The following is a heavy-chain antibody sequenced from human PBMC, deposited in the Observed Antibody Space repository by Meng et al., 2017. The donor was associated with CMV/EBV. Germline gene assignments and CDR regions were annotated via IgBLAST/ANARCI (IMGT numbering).Heavy chain of an antibody. CDR2: ISSSSSYI. D-gene: IGHD6-13*01. J-gene: IGHJ4*02. V-gene: IGHV3-21*01. CDR1: GFTFSSHS. CDR3: ARVYIAAAGVSDY. Sequence: GGSLRLSCAASGFTFSSHSMNWVRQAPGKGLEWVSSISSSSSYIYYADSVKGRFTIARDNAKNSLYLQMNSLRAEDTAVYYCARVYIAAAGVSDYWGQGTLVTVSS.